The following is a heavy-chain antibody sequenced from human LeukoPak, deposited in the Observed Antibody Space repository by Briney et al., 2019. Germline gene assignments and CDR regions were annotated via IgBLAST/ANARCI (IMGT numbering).Heavy chain of an antibody. J-gene: IGHJ6*03. CDR3: ARLAVRPFYYMDV. Sequence: KPSETLSLTCAVSGYSISSGYCCGWIRQPPGKGLEWIGSIYHSGSTYYNPSLKSRVTISVDTSMNQFSLKLSSVTAADTAVYYCARLAVRPFYYMDVWGKGTTVTVSS. V-gene: IGHV4-38-2*01. D-gene: IGHD2-2*01. CDR1: GYSISSGYC. CDR2: IYHSGST.